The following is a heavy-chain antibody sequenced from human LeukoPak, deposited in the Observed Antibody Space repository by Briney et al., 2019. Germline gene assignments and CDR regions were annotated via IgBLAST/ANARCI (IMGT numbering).Heavy chain of an antibody. Sequence: GGSLRLSCAASGFTFSTYGMHWVRQAPGKGLEWVAVIPYDGSSIYYADSVKGRFAISRDNSKNTLYLQMNSLRAEDTAVYYCAKDRSSHYTCDYWGQGTLVTVSS. V-gene: IGHV3-30*18. CDR3: AKDRSSHYTCDY. J-gene: IGHJ4*02. CDR2: IPYDGSSI. CDR1: GFTFSTYG. D-gene: IGHD2-2*02.